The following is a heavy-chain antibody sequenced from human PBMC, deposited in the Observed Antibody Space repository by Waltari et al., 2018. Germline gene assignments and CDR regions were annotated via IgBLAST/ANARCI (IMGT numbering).Heavy chain of an antibody. CDR1: GGSISSHY. J-gene: IGHJ4*02. V-gene: IGHV4-59*11. Sequence: QVQLQESGPGLVKPSETLSLTCPVSGGSISSHYWSWIRQPPGKGLKWIGYIYYSGSTNYNPSLKSRVTISVDTSKNQFSLKLSSVTAADTAVYYCAREGWVAVAGYFDYWGQGTLVTVSS. D-gene: IGHD6-19*01. CDR3: AREGWVAVAGYFDY. CDR2: IYYSGST.